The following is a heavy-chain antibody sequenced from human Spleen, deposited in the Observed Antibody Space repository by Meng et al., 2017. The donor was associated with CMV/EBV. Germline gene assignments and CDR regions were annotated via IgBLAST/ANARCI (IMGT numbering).Heavy chain of an antibody. D-gene: IGHD3-16*01. J-gene: IGHJ1*01. V-gene: IGHV1-69*05. CDR2: LIPVFCTP. CDR1: A. CDR3: ARGPKVTFGGVIIWPLEY. Sequence: AVSWVRQSPAQGLEWVGWLIPVFCTPEYAPSFHGSVTITTDASTSTAYLDLTRLRSADTAVYFCARGPKVTFGGVIIWPLEYWGQGTLVTVSS.